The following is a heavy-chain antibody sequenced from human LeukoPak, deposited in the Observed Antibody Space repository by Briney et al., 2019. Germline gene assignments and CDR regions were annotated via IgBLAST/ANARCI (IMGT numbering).Heavy chain of an antibody. Sequence: PGGSLRLSCAASGFTFSSYSMNWVRQAPGKGLEWVSSISSSSSYIYYADSVKGRFTISRDNAKNSLYPQMNSLRAEDTAVYYCAKYYYDSSGYYYSDAFDIWGQGTMVTVSS. D-gene: IGHD3-22*01. CDR2: ISSSSSYI. CDR1: GFTFSSYS. V-gene: IGHV3-21*01. CDR3: AKYYYDSSGYYYSDAFDI. J-gene: IGHJ3*02.